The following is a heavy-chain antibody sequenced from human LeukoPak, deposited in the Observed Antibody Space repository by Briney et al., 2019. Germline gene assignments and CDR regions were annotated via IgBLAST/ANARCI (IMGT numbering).Heavy chain of an antibody. Sequence: GGSLRLSCAASGFTFSSYAMHWVRQAPGKGLEWVAVISYDGSNRYYADSVKGRFTISRDNSKNTLYLQMNSLRAEDTAVYYCARSYYYDSSGYFGYWGQGTLVTVSS. CDR3: ARSYYYDSSGYFGY. V-gene: IGHV3-30-3*01. CDR1: GFTFSSYA. CDR2: ISYDGSNR. D-gene: IGHD3-22*01. J-gene: IGHJ4*02.